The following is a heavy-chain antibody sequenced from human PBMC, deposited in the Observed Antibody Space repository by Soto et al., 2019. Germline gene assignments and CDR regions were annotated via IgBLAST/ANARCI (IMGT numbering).Heavy chain of an antibody. CDR3: ARNPELERPYSGVDY. CDR2: ISYDGSNK. V-gene: IGHV3-30-3*01. D-gene: IGHD1-1*01. CDR1: GFTFSSYA. Sequence: QVQLVESGGGVVQPGRSLRLSCAASGFTFSSYAMHWVRQAPGKGLEWVAVISYDGSNKYYADSVKGRFTISRDNSKNTLYLHMNSQRAEDTAVYYCARNPELERPYSGVDYWGQGTLVTVSS. J-gene: IGHJ4*02.